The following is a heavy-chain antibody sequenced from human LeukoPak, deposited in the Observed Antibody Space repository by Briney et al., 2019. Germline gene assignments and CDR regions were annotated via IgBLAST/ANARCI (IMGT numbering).Heavy chain of an antibody. J-gene: IGHJ5*02. CDR3: AREGVAVADPNWFDP. V-gene: IGHV4-59*01. D-gene: IGHD6-19*01. CDR1: GESISSYY. CDR2: IYYSGST. Sequence: SETLSLTCTVSGESISSYYWSRIRQPPGKGLEWIGYIYYSGSTNYNPSLKSRVTISVDTSKNQFSLKLSSVTAADTAVYYCAREGVAVADPNWFDPWGQGTLVTVSS.